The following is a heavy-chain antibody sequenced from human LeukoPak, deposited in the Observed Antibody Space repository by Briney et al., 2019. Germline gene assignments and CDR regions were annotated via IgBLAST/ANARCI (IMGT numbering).Heavy chain of an antibody. CDR3: ARGRYLTTGGGAAAGFLDY. J-gene: IGHJ4*02. D-gene: IGHD6-13*01. Sequence: PSETLSLTCTVSGGSINNYYWNWIRQPPGKGLEWIGEINHSGSTNYNPSLKRRVTISVDTSQNQFSVRLSSVTAADTAVYYCARGRYLTTGGGAAAGFLDYWGQGTLVTVSS. CDR1: GGSINNYY. CDR2: INHSGST. V-gene: IGHV4-34*01.